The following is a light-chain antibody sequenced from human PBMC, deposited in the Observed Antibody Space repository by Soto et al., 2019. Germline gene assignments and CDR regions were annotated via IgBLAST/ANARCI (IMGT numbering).Light chain of an antibody. V-gene: IGLV2-14*03. J-gene: IGLJ1*01. CDR2: EIS. Sequence: QSVLTQPASMSGSPGQSITISCTGTSGDVGGYNYVSWYQQHPGKAPKLMIYEISNRPSGVSNRFSGSKSGNTASLTISGLQAEDEADYYCCSYASSSTLYVFGTGTRSPS. CDR3: CSYASSSTLYV. CDR1: SGDVGGYNY.